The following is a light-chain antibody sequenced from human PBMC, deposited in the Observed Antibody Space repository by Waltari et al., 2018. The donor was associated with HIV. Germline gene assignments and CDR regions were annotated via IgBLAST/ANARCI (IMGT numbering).Light chain of an antibody. CDR1: SSDVGSYNV. J-gene: IGLJ3*02. CDR3: CSYAGSSTWV. V-gene: IGLV2-23*01. Sequence: QSALTQPASVSGSPGQSITISCTGTSSDVGSYNVVSWYQQHPGKAPKLMIYEDNKRHSGVCNRCSGSKSGDTASLTISGLQAEDEADYSCCSYAGSSTWVFGGGTKLTVL. CDR2: EDN.